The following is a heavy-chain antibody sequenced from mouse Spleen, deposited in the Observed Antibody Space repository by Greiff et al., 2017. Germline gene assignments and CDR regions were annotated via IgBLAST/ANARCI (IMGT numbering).Heavy chain of an antibody. CDR2: IDPSDSYT. CDR3: AREGSSYYFDY. D-gene: IGHD1-1*01. J-gene: IGHJ2*01. Sequence: QVQLQQPGAELVRPGTSVKLSCKASGYTFTSYWMHWVKQRPGQGLEWIGVIDPSDSYTNYNQKFKGKATLTVDTSSSTAYMQLSSLTSEDSAVYYCAREGSSYYFDYWGQGTTLTVSS. CDR1: GYTFTSYW. V-gene: IGHV1-59*01.